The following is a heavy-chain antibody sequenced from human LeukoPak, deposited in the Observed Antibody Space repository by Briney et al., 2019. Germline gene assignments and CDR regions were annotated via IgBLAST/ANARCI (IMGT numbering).Heavy chain of an antibody. CDR1: GFTFSSYS. D-gene: IGHD6-6*01. J-gene: IGHJ6*02. CDR3: ARVPYMTEQLAPRYYYYGMDV. CDR2: ISSSSSYI. V-gene: IGHV3-21*04. Sequence: GGSLRLSCAASGFTFSSYSMNWVRQAPGKGLEWVSSISSSSSYIYYADSVKGRFTISRDNAKNSLYLQMNSLRAEDTAVYYCARVPYMTEQLAPRYYYYGMDVWGQGTTVTVSS.